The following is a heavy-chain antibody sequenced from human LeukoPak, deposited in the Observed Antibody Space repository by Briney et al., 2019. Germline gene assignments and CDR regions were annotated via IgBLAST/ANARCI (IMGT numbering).Heavy chain of an antibody. V-gene: IGHV4-34*01. D-gene: IGHD6-19*01. CDR3: ARGLQIRKQSLAY. CDR2: INHSGST. Sequence: PSETLSLTCAVYGGSCCGYYWIWLRQPPGKGLEWIGEINHSGSTNYNPSLKSLVTISVDTSKNQFSLKLNSLTAADTAVYYCARGLQIRKQSLAYWGQGTLVTVSS. CDR1: GGSCCGYY. J-gene: IGHJ4*02.